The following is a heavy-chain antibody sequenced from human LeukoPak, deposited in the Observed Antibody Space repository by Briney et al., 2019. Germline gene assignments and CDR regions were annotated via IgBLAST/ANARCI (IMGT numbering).Heavy chain of an antibody. Sequence: PSETLSLTCTVSGYSISSGYYWGWIRQPPGKGLEWIGSIYYSGSTYYNPSLKSRVTISVDTSKNQFSLKLSSVTAADTAVYYRARHQKGTWELDYWGQGTLVTVSS. J-gene: IGHJ4*02. V-gene: IGHV4-38-2*02. CDR2: IYYSGST. CDR1: GYSISSGYY. CDR3: ARHQKGTWELDY. D-gene: IGHD4-23*01.